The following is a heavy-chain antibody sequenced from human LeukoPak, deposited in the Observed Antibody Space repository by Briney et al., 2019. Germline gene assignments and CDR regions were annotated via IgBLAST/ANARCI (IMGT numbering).Heavy chain of an antibody. Sequence: ASVKVSCKASGYSFSNYGISWVRQAPGQGLEWMGWISAYNANTNYAQKLQGRVTMATDTSTTTAYMELRSLRSDDTAVYYCARDPDYWGQGTLVTVSS. J-gene: IGHJ4*02. CDR3: ARDPDY. CDR1: GYSFSNYG. CDR2: ISAYNANT. V-gene: IGHV1-18*01.